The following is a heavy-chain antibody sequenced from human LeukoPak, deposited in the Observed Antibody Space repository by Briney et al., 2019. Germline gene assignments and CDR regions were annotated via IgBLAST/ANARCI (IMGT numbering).Heavy chain of an antibody. CDR3: ALDYYDSSGTRAGGAFDI. J-gene: IGHJ3*02. D-gene: IGHD3-22*01. CDR2: ISSSSSYI. CDR1: GFTFSSYS. V-gene: IGHV3-21*01. Sequence: GGSLRLSCAASGFTFSSYSMNWVRQAPGKGLEWVSSISSSSSYIYYADSVKGRFTISRGNAKNSLYLQMNSLRAEDTAVYYCALDYYDSSGTRAGGAFDIWGQGTMVTVSS.